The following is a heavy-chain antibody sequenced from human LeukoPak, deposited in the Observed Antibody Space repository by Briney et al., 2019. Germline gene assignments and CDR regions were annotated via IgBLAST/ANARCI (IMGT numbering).Heavy chain of an antibody. D-gene: IGHD2-8*01. J-gene: IGHJ4*02. V-gene: IGHV2-70*11. CDR3: ARTPRLYCTNGVCPAPFDY. CDR2: IDWDDDK. Sequence: TLSLTCAVYGGSFSGYYWSWIRQPPGKALEWLARIDWDDDKYYSTSLKTRLTISKDTSKNQVVLTMTNMDPVDTATYYCARTPRLYCTNGVCPAPFDYWGQGTLVTVSS. CDR1: GGSFSGYY.